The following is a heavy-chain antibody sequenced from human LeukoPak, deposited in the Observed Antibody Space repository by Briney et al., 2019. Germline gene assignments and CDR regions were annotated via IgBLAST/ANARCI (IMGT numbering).Heavy chain of an antibody. CDR2: ISSSSSYI. Sequence: GGSLRLSCAASGFTFSSYSTNWVRQAPGKGLEWVSPISSSSSYIYYADSVKGRFTISRDNAKNLLYLQMNSLRAEDTAVYYCARDTNHYYYYYGMDVWGKGTTVTVSS. V-gene: IGHV3-21*01. CDR3: ARDTNHYYYYYGMDV. J-gene: IGHJ6*04. D-gene: IGHD2-8*01. CDR1: GFTFSSYS.